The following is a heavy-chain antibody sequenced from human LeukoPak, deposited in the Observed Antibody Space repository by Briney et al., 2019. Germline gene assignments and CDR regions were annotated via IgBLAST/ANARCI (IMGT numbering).Heavy chain of an antibody. J-gene: IGHJ3*02. CDR2: ISSSGKYI. V-gene: IGHV3-21*01. Sequence: GGSLRLSCAASGFTFSSYSMNWVRQAPGKGLQWVSSISSSGKYIYYADSVKGRFTISRDNAKNSLYLQMNSLRAEDTGLYYCARVKEASAFDIWGQGTRVTVSS. CDR3: ARVKEASAFDI. CDR1: GFTFSSYS. D-gene: IGHD5-12*01.